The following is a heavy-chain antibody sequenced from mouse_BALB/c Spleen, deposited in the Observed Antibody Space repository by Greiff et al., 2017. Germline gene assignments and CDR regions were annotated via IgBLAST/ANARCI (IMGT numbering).Heavy chain of an antibody. CDR2: ISSGGSYT. D-gene: IGHD2-1*01. Sequence: EVMLVESGGDLVKPGGSLKLSCAASGFTFSSYGMSWVRQTPDKRLEWVATISSGGSYTYYPDSVKGRFTISRDNAKNTLYLQMSSLKSEDTAMYYCARHPTYGNSRYAMDYWGQGTSVTVSS. V-gene: IGHV5-6*02. J-gene: IGHJ4*01. CDR3: ARHPTYGNSRYAMDY. CDR1: GFTFSSYG.